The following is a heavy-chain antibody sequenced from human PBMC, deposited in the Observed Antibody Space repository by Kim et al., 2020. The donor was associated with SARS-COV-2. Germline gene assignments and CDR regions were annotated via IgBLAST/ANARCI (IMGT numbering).Heavy chain of an antibody. Sequence: SRVTIAVDTSKNQFSLKLSSVTAADTAVYYCARERRGGFLEWLSPNWFDPWGQGTLVTVSS. J-gene: IGHJ5*02. D-gene: IGHD3-3*01. CDR3: ARERRGGFLEWLSPNWFDP. V-gene: IGHV4-39*07.